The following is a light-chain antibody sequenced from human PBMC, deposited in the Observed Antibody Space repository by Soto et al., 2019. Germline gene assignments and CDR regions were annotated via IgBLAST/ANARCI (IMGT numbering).Light chain of an antibody. J-gene: IGLJ2*01. CDR2: DVS. CDR1: SSDVGGYNY. CDR3: SSYTSSLSLV. Sequence: QSALTQPASVSGSPGQSITISCTGTSSDVGGYNYVSWYQQHPGKAPKLMIYDVSNRPSGVSNRFSGSKSGKTASLTISGLQAEDEADYYCSSYTSSLSLVFGGGTKLTVL. V-gene: IGLV2-14*01.